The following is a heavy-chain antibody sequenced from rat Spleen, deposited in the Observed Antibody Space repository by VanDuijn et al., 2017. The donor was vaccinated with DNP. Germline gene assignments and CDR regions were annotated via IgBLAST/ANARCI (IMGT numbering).Heavy chain of an antibody. J-gene: IGHJ2*01. CDR2: ISTSGGST. CDR1: GFTFSNYD. D-gene: IGHD1-11*01. Sequence: EVQLVESGGGLVQPGRSLKLSCAASGFTFSNYDMAWVRQAPTKGLEWVASISTSGGSTYYRDSVKGRFTVSRDNAKSTLYLQMDSLRSEDTATYYCASQGGYWGQGVMVTVSS. CDR3: ASQGGY. V-gene: IGHV5-25*01.